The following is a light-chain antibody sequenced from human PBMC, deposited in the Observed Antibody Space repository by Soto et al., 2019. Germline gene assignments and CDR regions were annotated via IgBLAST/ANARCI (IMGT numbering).Light chain of an antibody. CDR3: SSYTSSSIQ. J-gene: IGLJ2*01. V-gene: IGLV2-14*01. CDR1: ISDVGGYNY. Sequence: QSALTQPASVSGSPGRSITSSCTGTISDVGGYNYVSWYQQHPGKAPKLMIYDVSNRPSGVSNRFSGSKSGNTASLTISGLQAEDEADYYCSSYTSSSIQFGGGTKFTVL. CDR2: DVS.